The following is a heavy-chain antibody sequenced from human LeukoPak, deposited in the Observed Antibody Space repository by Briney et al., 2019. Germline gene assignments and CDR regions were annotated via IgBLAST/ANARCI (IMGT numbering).Heavy chain of an antibody. CDR1: GFTFSTYW. D-gene: IGHD6-6*01. V-gene: IGHV3-7*01. CDR3: GRGSFETDIDY. CDR2: IKEDGSET. Sequence: PGGSLRLSCAASGFTFSTYWMSWVRQAPGKGLEWVANIKEDGSETYYVDSLRGRFTISRDNLKNSLYLQINSLRAEDTAVYYCGRGSFETDIDYWGQGTLVTVSS. J-gene: IGHJ4*02.